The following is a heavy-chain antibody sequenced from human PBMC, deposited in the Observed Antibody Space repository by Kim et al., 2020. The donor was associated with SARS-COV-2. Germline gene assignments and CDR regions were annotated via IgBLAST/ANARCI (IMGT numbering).Heavy chain of an antibody. D-gene: IGHD1-26*01. J-gene: IGHJ4*02. Sequence: STSLKSRVTRSVDTSKNQFSLTVSSVTAADSAVYYCARRGRAAGATRYFDYWGQGILVTVSS. CDR3: ARRGRAAGATRYFDY. V-gene: IGHV4-39*01.